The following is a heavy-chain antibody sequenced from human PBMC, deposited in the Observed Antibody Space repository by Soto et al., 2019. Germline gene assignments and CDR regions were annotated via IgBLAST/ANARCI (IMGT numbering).Heavy chain of an antibody. CDR3: SSHYDSSGYYYRGLDY. V-gene: IGHV1-69*13. J-gene: IGHJ4*02. CDR2: IIPIFGTA. CDR1: GGTFSSYA. Sequence: SVKVSCKASGGTFSSYAISWVRQAPGQGLEWMGGIIPIFGTADYAQKFQGRVTITADESTSTGNMELSSLRSEDTAVYYCSSHYDSSGYYYRGLDYWGQG. D-gene: IGHD3-22*01.